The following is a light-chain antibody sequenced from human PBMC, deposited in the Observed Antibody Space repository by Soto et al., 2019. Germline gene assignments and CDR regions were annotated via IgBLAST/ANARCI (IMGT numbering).Light chain of an antibody. Sequence: QSALTQPASVSGSPGQSSTISCTGTSSDIGGYNYVSWYQQHPAKAPKLIIYEVSNRPSGVSDRFSGSKSGNTASLTISGLQAEDEADYYCSSYTSSISVRFGGGTKGTVL. CDR3: SSYTSSISVR. CDR1: SSDIGGYNY. J-gene: IGLJ2*01. V-gene: IGLV2-14*01. CDR2: EVS.